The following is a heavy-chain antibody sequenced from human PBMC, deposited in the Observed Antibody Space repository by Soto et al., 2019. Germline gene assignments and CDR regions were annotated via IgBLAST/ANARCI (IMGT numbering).Heavy chain of an antibody. CDR3: ARHKYSSSWYPLDY. CDR1: GDSISSSNYY. Sequence: SETLSLTCTVSGDSISSSNYYWGWVRQPPGKGLEWIGSMYYSGNTYYNPSLKSRVAISLDTSKSQLSLELGFVTAADTAVYYCARHKYSSSWYPLDYWGQGTLVTVSS. V-gene: IGHV4-39*01. CDR2: MYYSGNT. D-gene: IGHD6-13*01. J-gene: IGHJ4*02.